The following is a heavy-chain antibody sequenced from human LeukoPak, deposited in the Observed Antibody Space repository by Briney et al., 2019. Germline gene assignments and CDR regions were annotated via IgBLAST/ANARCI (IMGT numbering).Heavy chain of an antibody. CDR2: IRSKANSYAT. V-gene: IGHV3-73*01. CDR3: ATSLIAAAGTDY. J-gene: IGHJ4*02. D-gene: IGHD6-13*01. Sequence: GGSLKLSCAASGFTFSGSAMHWVRQASGKGLEWVGRIRSKANSYATAYAASVKGRFTISRDDSKNTAYLQMNSLKTEDTAVYYCATSLIAAAGTDYWGQGTLVTVSS. CDR1: GFTFSGSA.